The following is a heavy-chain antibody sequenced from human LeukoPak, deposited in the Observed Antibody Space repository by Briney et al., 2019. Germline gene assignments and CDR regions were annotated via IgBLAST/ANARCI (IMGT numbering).Heavy chain of an antibody. Sequence: GGSLRLSCAASGFTFSSYRMHWVRHAPGKGLVWVSAIGTAGDTYYPGSVKGRFTISRENAKNSLYLQMNSLRAGDTAVYYCARGSGGAFDIWGQGTMVTVSS. CDR3: ARGSGGAFDI. J-gene: IGHJ3*02. D-gene: IGHD3-16*01. CDR1: GFTFSSYR. V-gene: IGHV3-13*01. CDR2: IGTAGDT.